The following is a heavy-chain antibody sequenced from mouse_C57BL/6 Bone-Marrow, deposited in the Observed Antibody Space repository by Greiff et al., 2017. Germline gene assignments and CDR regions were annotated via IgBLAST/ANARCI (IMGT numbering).Heavy chain of an antibody. D-gene: IGHD1-1*01. CDR3: ASYYYGSSYYVYFDY. CDR2: IDPNSGGT. J-gene: IGHJ2*01. CDR1: GYTFTSYW. V-gene: IGHV1-72*01. Sequence: QVQLQQPGAELVKPGASVTLSCKASGYTFTSYWMHWVKQRPGRGLEWIGRIDPNSGGTKYNEKFKSKATLTVDKPSSTAYMQLSSLTSEDSAVYYCASYYYGSSYYVYFDYWGQGTTLTVSS.